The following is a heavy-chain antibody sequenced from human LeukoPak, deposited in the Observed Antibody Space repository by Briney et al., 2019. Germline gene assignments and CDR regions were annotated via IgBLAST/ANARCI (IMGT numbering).Heavy chain of an antibody. CDR1: GFTVSSNY. CDR3: ATPPTELGVDY. D-gene: IGHD1-26*01. J-gene: IGHJ4*02. CDR2: ISGGST. V-gene: IGHV3-53*01. Sequence: GGSLRLSCAASGFTVSSNYMSWVRQAPGKGLEWVSAISGGSTYYADSVKGRFTISRDKSKNTLYLQMNSLRAEDTAVYYCATPPTELGVDYWGQGTLVTVSS.